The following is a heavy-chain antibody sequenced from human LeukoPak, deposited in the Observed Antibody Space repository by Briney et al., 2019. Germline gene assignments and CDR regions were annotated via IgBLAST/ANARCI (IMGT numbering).Heavy chain of an antibody. V-gene: IGHV3-23*01. CDR3: AKSSYYDSSGYYPLSY. CDR1: GFTFSSYV. Sequence: GGSLRLSCAASGFTFSSYVMSWVRQAPGKGLEWVSAISGSGGSTYYADSVKGRFTISRDNSKNTLYLQMNSLRAEDTAVYYCAKSSYYDSSGYYPLSYWGQGTLVTVSS. CDR2: ISGSGGST. J-gene: IGHJ4*02. D-gene: IGHD3-22*01.